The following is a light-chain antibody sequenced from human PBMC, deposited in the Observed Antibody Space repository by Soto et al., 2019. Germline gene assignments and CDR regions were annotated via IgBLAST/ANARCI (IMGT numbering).Light chain of an antibody. CDR1: QSVLYSLNNKNY. J-gene: IGKJ1*01. CDR2: WAS. CDR3: QQYLHTPRT. Sequence: DAVMTQSPEYLAASLGERATINCKSSQSVLYSLNNKNYLAWYQQKPGQPPRLLIYWASSRESGVPDRFSGSGSGTDFTLTISSLQAEDVAVYYCQQYLHTPRTFGQGTKVEIK. V-gene: IGKV4-1*01.